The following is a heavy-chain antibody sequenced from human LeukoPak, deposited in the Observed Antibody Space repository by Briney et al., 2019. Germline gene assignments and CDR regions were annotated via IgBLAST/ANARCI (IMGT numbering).Heavy chain of an antibody. CDR1: GYTFTSYD. D-gene: IGHD3-22*01. V-gene: IGHV1-8*01. J-gene: IGHJ4*02. CDR2: MNPNSGNT. CDR3: ARVEYISGYSHIY. Sequence: GASVKVSCKASGYTFTSYDINWVRQATGQGLEWMGWMNPNSGNTGYAQKFQGRVTMTRNIFISTAYMELRSLRSEDTAVYYCARVEYISGYSHIYWGQGTLVTVSS.